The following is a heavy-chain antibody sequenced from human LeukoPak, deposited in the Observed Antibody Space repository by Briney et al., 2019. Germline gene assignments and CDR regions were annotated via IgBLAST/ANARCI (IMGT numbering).Heavy chain of an antibody. CDR3: ARHSYYYDSSGDHSYFDY. D-gene: IGHD3-22*01. J-gene: IGHJ4*02. Sequence: GSLRLSCAASGFTFSSYGMHWIRQSPGKGLEWIGSGYHSGATKHNPSLRSRVTISVDTSKDRFSLRLSFVTAADTAVYYCARHSYYYDSSGDHSYFDYWGQGTLVTVSS. CDR2: GYHSGAT. CDR1: GFTFSSYG. V-gene: IGHV4-39*01.